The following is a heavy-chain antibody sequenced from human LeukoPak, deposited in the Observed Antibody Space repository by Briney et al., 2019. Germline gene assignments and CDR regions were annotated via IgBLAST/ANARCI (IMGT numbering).Heavy chain of an antibody. CDR1: GYTLTELS. V-gene: IGHV1-18*01. CDR2: ISAYNGNT. D-gene: IGHD2-2*01. Sequence: ASVKVSCKVSGYTLTELSMHWVRQAPGQGLEWMGWISAYNGNTNYAQKLQGRVTMTTDTSTSTAYMELRSLRSDDTAVYYCARGRRYCSSTSCYARGPWGQGTLVTVSS. CDR3: ARGRRYCSSTSCYARGP. J-gene: IGHJ5*02.